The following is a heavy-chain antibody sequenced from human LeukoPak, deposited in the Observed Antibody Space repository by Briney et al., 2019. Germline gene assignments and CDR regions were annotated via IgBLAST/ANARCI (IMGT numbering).Heavy chain of an antibody. V-gene: IGHV4-34*01. CDR2: INHSGST. Sequence: SETLSLTCAVYGGSFSGYYWSWIRQPPGKGLEWIGEINHSGSTNYNPSLKSRVTTSVDTSKNQFSLKLSSVTAADTAVYYCARVAGLRWSPPTRSFVYWGQGTLVTVSS. CDR1: GGSFSGYY. D-gene: IGHD4-23*01. J-gene: IGHJ4*02. CDR3: ARVAGLRWSPPTRSFVY.